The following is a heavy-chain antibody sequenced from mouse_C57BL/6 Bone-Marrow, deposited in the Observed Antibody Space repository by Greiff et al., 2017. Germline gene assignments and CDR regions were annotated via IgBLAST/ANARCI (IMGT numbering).Heavy chain of an antibody. CDR3: AREGGDSSRYFDY. Sequence: QVQLQQPGAELVMPGASVKLSCKASGYTFTSYWMHWVKQRPGQGLEWIGEIDPSDSYTNYNQKFKGKSTLTVDKSSSTAYMQLSSLTSEDSAVYYCAREGGDSSRYFDYWGQGTTLTVSS. CDR2: IDPSDSYT. CDR1: GYTFTSYW. J-gene: IGHJ2*01. D-gene: IGHD3-2*02. V-gene: IGHV1-69*01.